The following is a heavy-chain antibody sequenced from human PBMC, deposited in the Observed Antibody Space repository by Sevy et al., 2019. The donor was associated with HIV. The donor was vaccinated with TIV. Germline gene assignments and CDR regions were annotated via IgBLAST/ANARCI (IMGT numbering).Heavy chain of an antibody. V-gene: IGHV1-18*04. J-gene: IGHJ4*02. CDR1: GYTFTSYG. CDR2: ISAYNGNT. D-gene: IGHD3-22*01. CDR3: ARDYYYDSSGYEYFDY. Sequence: ASVKVSCKASGYTFTSYGISWVRQAPGQGLEWMGWISAYNGNTNYAQKLQGRVTMTTDTSTNTAYMELRSLRSDDTAVYYCARDYYYDSSGYEYFDYWGQGTLVTVSS.